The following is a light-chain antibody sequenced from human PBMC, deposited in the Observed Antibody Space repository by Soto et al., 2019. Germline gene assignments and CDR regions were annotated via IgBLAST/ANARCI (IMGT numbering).Light chain of an antibody. Sequence: QAVVTQEPSFSVSPGGTVTLTCGLSSDSVSANHFPSWYQQTPGQAPRTLIYNTNTRSSGVPDRFSGSILGNRAALTITGAHADDESDYYCVLYMRSGISVFGGGTKLTVL. CDR3: VLYMRSGISV. CDR1: SDSVSANHF. V-gene: IGLV8-61*01. CDR2: NTN. J-gene: IGLJ2*01.